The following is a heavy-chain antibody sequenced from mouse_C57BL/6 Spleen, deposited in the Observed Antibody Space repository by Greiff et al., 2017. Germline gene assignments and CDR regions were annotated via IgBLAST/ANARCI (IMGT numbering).Heavy chain of an antibody. CDR3: AREDYGTHY. CDR2: ISYDGSH. Sequence: EVQLVESGPGLVKPSQSLSLTCSVTGYSITSGYYWNWIRQFPGNKLEWMGYISYDGSHNYNPSLKNRISITRDTSKNQFFLKLNSVTTEDTATYYCAREDYGTHYWGQGTTLTVSS. J-gene: IGHJ2*01. CDR1: GYSITSGYY. V-gene: IGHV3-6*01. D-gene: IGHD1-1*01.